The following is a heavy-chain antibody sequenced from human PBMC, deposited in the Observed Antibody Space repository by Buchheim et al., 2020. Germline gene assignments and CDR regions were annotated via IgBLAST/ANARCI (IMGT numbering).Heavy chain of an antibody. CDR3: AREGRVLMVYAIDYYYYGMDV. J-gene: IGHJ6*02. D-gene: IGHD2-8*01. Sequence: QVQLVQSGAEVKKPGSSVKFSCKASGGTFSSYAISWVRQAPGQGLEWMGGIIPIFGTANYAQKFQGRVAITADESTSTAYMELSSLRSEDTAVYYCAREGRVLMVYAIDYYYYGMDVWGQGTT. CDR1: GGTFSSYA. V-gene: IGHV1-69*01. CDR2: IIPIFGTA.